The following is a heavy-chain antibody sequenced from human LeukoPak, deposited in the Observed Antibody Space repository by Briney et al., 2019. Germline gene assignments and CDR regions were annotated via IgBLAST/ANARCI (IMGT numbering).Heavy chain of an antibody. D-gene: IGHD3-16*02. Sequence: PGGSLRLSCEASGFSFPYGMSWVRQAPGKGLEWVSGITNSGENTYYADSVKGRFTISRDNAKNSVFLQMSSLSGGDTAICYCARDQGFRYFDPWGQGTLVTVSS. CDR1: GFSFPYG. J-gene: IGHJ5*02. CDR2: ITNSGENT. CDR3: ARDQGFRYFDP. V-gene: IGHV3-23*01.